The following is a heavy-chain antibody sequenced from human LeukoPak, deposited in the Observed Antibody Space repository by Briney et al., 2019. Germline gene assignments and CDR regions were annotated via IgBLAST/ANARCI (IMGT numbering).Heavy chain of an antibody. D-gene: IGHD2-15*01. J-gene: IGHJ4*02. V-gene: IGHV4-4*07. CDR1: GGSISSYY. CDR3: ARRYCSGGSCYHFDY. Sequence: PSETLSLTCTVSGGSISSYYWSWIRQPAGQGLEWIRRIYTSGSTNYNPSLKSRVTVSVDTPKNQFSLKLSSVTAADTAVYYCARRYCSGGSCYHFDYWGQGTLVTVSP. CDR2: IYTSGST.